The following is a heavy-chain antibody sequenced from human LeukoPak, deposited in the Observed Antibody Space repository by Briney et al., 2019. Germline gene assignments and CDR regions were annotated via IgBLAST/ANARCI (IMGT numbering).Heavy chain of an antibody. D-gene: IGHD3-22*01. CDR2: INHSGST. J-gene: IGHJ4*02. CDR1: GGSFSGYY. CDR3: ARGLPRYYYDSSGYGY. V-gene: IGHV4-34*01. Sequence: SETLSLTCAVYGGSFSGYYWSWIRQPPGKGLGWIGEINHSGSTNYNPSLKSRVTISVDTSKNQFSLKLSSVTAADTAVYCCARGLPRYYYDSSGYGYWGQGTLVTVSS.